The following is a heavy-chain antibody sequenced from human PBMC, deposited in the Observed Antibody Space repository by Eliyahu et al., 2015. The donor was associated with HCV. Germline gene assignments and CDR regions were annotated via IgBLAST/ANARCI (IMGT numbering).Heavy chain of an antibody. CDR1: GYTFNKYG. D-gene: IGHD2-8*01. Sequence: QVQVVQSGAEVKKPGASVKVSCKTSGYTFNKYGINWVRQAPGQGLEWMGWISAYNGYTSYAQNLQGRVTMTTDTSTRTAYMELRSLRSDDTAVYYCARDLAPYCTNGICYGAFDIWGQGTMVTVSS. J-gene: IGHJ3*02. CDR2: ISAYNGYT. V-gene: IGHV1-18*01. CDR3: ARDLAPYCTNGICYGAFDI.